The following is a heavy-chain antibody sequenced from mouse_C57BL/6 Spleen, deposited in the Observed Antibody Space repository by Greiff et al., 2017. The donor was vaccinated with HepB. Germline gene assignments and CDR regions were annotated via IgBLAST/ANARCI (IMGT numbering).Heavy chain of an antibody. CDR3: ARGLYYDYDGY. V-gene: IGHV1-82*01. CDR2: IYPGDGDT. Sequence: VQVVESGPELVKPGASVKISCKASGYAFSSSWMNWVKQRPGKGLEWIGRIYPGDGDTNYNGKFKGKATLTADKSSSTAYMQLSSLTSEDSAVYFCARGLYYDYDGYWGQGTLVTVSA. D-gene: IGHD2-4*01. J-gene: IGHJ3*01. CDR1: GYAFSSSW.